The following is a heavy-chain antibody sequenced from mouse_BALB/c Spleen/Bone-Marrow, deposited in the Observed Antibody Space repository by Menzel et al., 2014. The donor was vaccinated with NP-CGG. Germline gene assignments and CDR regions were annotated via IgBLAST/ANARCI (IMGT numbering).Heavy chain of an antibody. CDR2: ISSGGSYT. CDR1: GFTFSYYA. V-gene: IGHV5-9-4*01. Sequence: EVHLVESGGGLVKPGGSLKLSCAASGFTFSYYAMSWVRQSPEKRLEWVAEISSGGSYTYYPDTVTGRFTISRDNAKNTPYLEMSSLRSEDTAMYYCVRDSSGYFDYWGQGTTLTVSS. J-gene: IGHJ2*01. D-gene: IGHD3-1*01. CDR3: VRDSSGYFDY.